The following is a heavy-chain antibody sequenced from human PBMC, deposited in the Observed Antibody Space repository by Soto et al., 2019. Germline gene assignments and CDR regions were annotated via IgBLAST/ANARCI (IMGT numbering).Heavy chain of an antibody. Sequence: GGSLRLSCAASGFTFSIYAMSWVRHAPGKGLEWVSAISGSGGSTYYADSVKGRFTISRDNSKNTLYLQMDSLRAEDTAVYYCATWKYYYDSSGYYYDYWGQGTLVTVSS. CDR2: ISGSGGST. V-gene: IGHV3-23*01. D-gene: IGHD3-22*01. J-gene: IGHJ4*02. CDR1: GFTFSIYA. CDR3: ATWKYYYDSSGYYYDY.